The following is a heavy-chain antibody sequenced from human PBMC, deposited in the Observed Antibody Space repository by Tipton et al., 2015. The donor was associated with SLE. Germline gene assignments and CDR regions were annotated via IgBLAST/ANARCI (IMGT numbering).Heavy chain of an antibody. Sequence: TLSLTCAVSGYSISSGYYWGWIRQPPGKGLEWIGSIYHSGSTYYNPSLKSRVTISVDTSKNQFSLKLSSVTAADTAVYYCARDLSSHSSGWYFGYWGQGTLVTVSS. D-gene: IGHD6-19*01. J-gene: IGHJ4*02. V-gene: IGHV4-38-2*02. CDR3: ARDLSSHSSGWYFGY. CDR1: GYSISSGYY. CDR2: IYHSGST.